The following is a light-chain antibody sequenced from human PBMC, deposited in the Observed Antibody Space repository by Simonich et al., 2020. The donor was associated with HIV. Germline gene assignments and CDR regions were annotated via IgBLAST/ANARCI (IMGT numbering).Light chain of an antibody. Sequence: QSVLTQAPSVSGAPGQRVTISCTGGSSNIGAGYDVHWYQQLPGTAPKLLIYGNLNRPSGVPDRFSGSKSGTSASLAITGLQAEDEADYYCQSYDSSLSGWVFGGGTKLTVL. CDR1: SSNIGAGYD. J-gene: IGLJ3*02. CDR2: GNL. V-gene: IGLV1-40*01. CDR3: QSYDSSLSGWV.